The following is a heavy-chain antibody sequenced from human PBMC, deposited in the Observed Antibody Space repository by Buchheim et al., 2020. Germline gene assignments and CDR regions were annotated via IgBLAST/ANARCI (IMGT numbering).Heavy chain of an antibody. J-gene: IGHJ4*02. V-gene: IGHV3-23*01. CDR3: AKNAGSSSSRSDY. CDR2: ISGSDGAT. CDR1: GFSFSNYA. Sequence: EVQLLESGGGLVQTGGSLRLSCAASGFSFSNYAMTWVRQAPGKGLEWVSLISGSDGATSHADFYADSVRGRFPISRDDSKHMLYLQMNSLRAEDTAVYYCAKNAGSSSSRSDYWGQGT. D-gene: IGHD6-6*01.